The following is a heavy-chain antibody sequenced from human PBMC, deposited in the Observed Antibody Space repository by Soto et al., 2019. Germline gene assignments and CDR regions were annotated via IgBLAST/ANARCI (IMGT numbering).Heavy chain of an antibody. CDR3: ATGRNQAKAFDY. V-gene: IGHV1-2*04. CDR1: GYTFTDYY. Sequence: ASVKVSCKASGYTFTDYYIHWVRQAPGQGLEWMGWINPNSGATNYAQKFQGWVTMTRDTSITTAYMELSSLRSEDTAVYYCATGRNQAKAFDYRGKGTLVTVSS. D-gene: IGHD1-1*01. J-gene: IGHJ4*02. CDR2: INPNSGAT.